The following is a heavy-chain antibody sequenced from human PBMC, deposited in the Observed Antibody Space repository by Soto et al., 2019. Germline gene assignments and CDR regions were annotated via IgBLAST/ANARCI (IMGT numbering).Heavy chain of an antibody. Sequence: QVQLVESGGGLVKPGGSLRLSCAASGFTFSDYYMSWIRQAPGTGLVWVSYTSSSGSTKYYADSVKGRFTISRDNAKNSLYMQIISLRAEDTAVYYCARYGLEDYYKYYGMDVWGQGTTVTVAS. CDR3: ARYGLEDYYKYYGMDV. V-gene: IGHV3-11*01. J-gene: IGHJ6*02. CDR1: GFTFSDYY. CDR2: TSSSGSTK. D-gene: IGHD3-3*01.